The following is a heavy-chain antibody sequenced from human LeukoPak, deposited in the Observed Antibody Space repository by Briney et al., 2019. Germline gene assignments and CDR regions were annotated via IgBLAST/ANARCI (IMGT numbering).Heavy chain of an antibody. V-gene: IGHV3-33*06. CDR2: IWYDGSNK. CDR1: GFTFSSYG. CDR3: AKNGVWSGYYPYYYYYYMDV. Sequence: PGRSLRLSCAASGFTFSSYGMHWVRQAPGKGLEWVAVIWYDGSNKYYADSVKGRFTISRDNSKNTLYLQMNRLRAEDTAVYYCAKNGVWSGYYPYYYYYYMDVWGKGTTVTVSS. J-gene: IGHJ6*03. D-gene: IGHD3-3*01.